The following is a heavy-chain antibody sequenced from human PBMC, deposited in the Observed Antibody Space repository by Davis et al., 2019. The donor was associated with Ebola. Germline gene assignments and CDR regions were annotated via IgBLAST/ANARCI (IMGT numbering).Heavy chain of an antibody. D-gene: IGHD4-11*01. Sequence: PGGSLRLSCAASGFTFDDYAMHWVRQAPGKGLEWVSGISWNSGSIGYADSVKGRFTISRDNAKNSLYLQMNSLRAEDTALYYCAKDKEAYSNYYYYYYGMDVWGQGTTVTVSS. CDR1: GFTFDDYA. J-gene: IGHJ6*02. CDR3: AKDKEAYSNYYYYYYGMDV. V-gene: IGHV3-9*01. CDR2: ISWNSGSI.